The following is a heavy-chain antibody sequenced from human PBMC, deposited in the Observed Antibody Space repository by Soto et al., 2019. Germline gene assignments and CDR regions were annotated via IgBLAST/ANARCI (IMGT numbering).Heavy chain of an antibody. CDR1: GGSISSYY. Sequence: SETLSLTCTVSGGSISSYYWSWIRQPPGKGLEWIGYIYYSGSTNYNPSLKSRVTISVDTSKNQFSLKLSSVTAADTAVYYCASLVDDTAMVESEYYYYYYMDVWGKGTTVTVSS. V-gene: IGHV4-59*01. D-gene: IGHD5-18*01. CDR3: ASLVDDTAMVESEYYYYYYMDV. J-gene: IGHJ6*03. CDR2: IYYSGST.